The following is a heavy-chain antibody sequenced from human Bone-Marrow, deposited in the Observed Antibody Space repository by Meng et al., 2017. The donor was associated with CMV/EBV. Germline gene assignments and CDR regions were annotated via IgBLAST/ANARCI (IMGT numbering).Heavy chain of an antibody. D-gene: IGHD3-10*01. CDR2: ISYDGSNK. V-gene: IGHV3-30-3*01. Sequence: GESLKISFAASGFTFSSYAMHWVRQAPGKGQEWVAVISYDGSNKYYADSVKGRFTISRDNSKNTLFLQMNSLRAEDTAVYFCARDYYQYYFDYWGQGTLVTVSS. J-gene: IGHJ4*02. CDR3: ARDYYQYYFDY. CDR1: GFTFSSYA.